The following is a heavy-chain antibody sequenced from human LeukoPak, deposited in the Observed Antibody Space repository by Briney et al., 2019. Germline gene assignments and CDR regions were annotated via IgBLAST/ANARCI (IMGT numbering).Heavy chain of an antibody. CDR2: MNPNSGNT. V-gene: IGHV1-8*03. D-gene: IGHD4-17*01. Sequence: ASVKVSCKASGGTFSSYTISWVRQAPGQGLEWMGWMNPNSGNTGYAQKFQGRVTITRDTSISTAYMELSSLRSDDTAVYYCARQRGVTSLSYYYYMDAWGKGTTVTVS. CDR1: GGTFSSYT. J-gene: IGHJ6*03. CDR3: ARQRGVTSLSYYYYMDA.